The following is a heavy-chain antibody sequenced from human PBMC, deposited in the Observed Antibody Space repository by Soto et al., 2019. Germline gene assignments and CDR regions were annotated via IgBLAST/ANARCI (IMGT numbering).Heavy chain of an antibody. J-gene: IGHJ4*02. Sequence: GGSLRLSCAASGFTFSSYWMSWVRQAPGKGLEWVANIKQDGSEKYYVDSVKGRFTISRDNAKNSLYLQMNSLRAEDTAVYYCANLQVSGPFDYWGQGTLVTVSS. CDR1: GFTFSSYW. D-gene: IGHD3-10*01. CDR3: ANLQVSGPFDY. CDR2: IKQDGSEK. V-gene: IGHV3-7*01.